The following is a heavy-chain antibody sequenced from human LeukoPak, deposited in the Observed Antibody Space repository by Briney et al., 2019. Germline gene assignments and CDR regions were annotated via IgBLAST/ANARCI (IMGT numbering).Heavy chain of an antibody. CDR3: AGDTLGYFDY. Sequence: SVKVSCKASGGTFSSYAISWVRQAPGQGLEWMGGIIPIFGTANYAQKFQGRVTITADESTSTAYMELSSLRSEGTAVYYCAGDTLGYFDYWGQGTLVTVSS. V-gene: IGHV1-69*01. J-gene: IGHJ4*02. D-gene: IGHD3-10*01. CDR2: IIPIFGTA. CDR1: GGTFSSYA.